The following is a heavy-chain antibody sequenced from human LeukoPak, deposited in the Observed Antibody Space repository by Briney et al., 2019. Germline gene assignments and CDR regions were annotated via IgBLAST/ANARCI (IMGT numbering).Heavy chain of an antibody. CDR3: AIAGGTYGMDV. D-gene: IGHD1-14*01. Sequence: GESLKISCKGSGYSFTTFWIGWVRQMPGKGLEWMGIIHPGGSDTRYSPSFLGQVTISADKSISTAYLQWSSLKASDTAVYYCAIAGGTYGMDVWGKGTTVTVSS. CDR1: GYSFTTFW. V-gene: IGHV5-51*01. CDR2: IHPGGSDT. J-gene: IGHJ6*04.